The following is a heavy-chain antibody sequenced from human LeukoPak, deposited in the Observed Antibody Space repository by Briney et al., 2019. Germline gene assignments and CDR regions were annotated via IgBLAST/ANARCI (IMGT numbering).Heavy chain of an antibody. CDR3: ARDWRNYYDGSGPFDY. J-gene: IGHJ4*02. Sequence: GGSLRLSCAAAGFTFSSYAMSWVRQAPGKGLEWVSTISVSGGSSYYADSVKGRFTISRDNAKNSLYLQMNSLRAEDTAVYYCARDWRNYYDGSGPFDYWGQGTLVTVSS. CDR2: ISVSGGSS. D-gene: IGHD3-22*01. V-gene: IGHV3-23*01. CDR1: GFTFSSYA.